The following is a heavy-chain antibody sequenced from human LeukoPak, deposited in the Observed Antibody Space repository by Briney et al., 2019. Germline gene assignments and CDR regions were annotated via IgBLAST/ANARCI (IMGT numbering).Heavy chain of an antibody. CDR1: GFTFDDYA. J-gene: IGHJ4*02. CDR3: AKAPVDTAMVGYFDY. Sequence: PGRSLRLSCAASGFTFDDYAMHWVRQAPGKGLEWVSGISWNSGSIGYADSVKGRFTISGDNAKNSLYLQMNSLRAEDTALYYCAKAPVDTAMVGYFDYWGQGTLVTVSS. V-gene: IGHV3-9*01. CDR2: ISWNSGSI. D-gene: IGHD5-18*01.